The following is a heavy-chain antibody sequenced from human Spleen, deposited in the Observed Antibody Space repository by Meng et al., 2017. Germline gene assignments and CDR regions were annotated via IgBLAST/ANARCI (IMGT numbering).Heavy chain of an antibody. Sequence: SETLSLTCTVSGGSISSYFWNWIRQPPGKGLEWIGYIEYSGSTNYNPSLKSRVTISVDTSKNQFSLKLSSGTAADTAVYYCAGQSNYYDSSGYLFDYWVQGTLVTVSS. V-gene: IGHV4-59*01. CDR1: GGSISSYF. CDR3: AGQSNYYDSSGYLFDY. J-gene: IGHJ4*02. CDR2: IEYSGST. D-gene: IGHD3-22*01.